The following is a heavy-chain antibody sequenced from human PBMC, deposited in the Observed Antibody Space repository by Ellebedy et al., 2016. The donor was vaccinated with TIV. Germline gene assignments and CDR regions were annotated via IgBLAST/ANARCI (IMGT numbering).Heavy chain of an antibody. Sequence: GGSLRLSCGASGFSFSSYWMHWVRQAPGKGLVWVSRISSDGSAATYADSVKGRFTISRDTAKNTVYLQMSSLRAEDTAVYYCARGGRLFPSNWFDPWGQGTLVTVSS. CDR3: ARGGRLFPSNWFDP. CDR1: GFSFSSYW. CDR2: ISSDGSAA. J-gene: IGHJ5*02. V-gene: IGHV3-74*03.